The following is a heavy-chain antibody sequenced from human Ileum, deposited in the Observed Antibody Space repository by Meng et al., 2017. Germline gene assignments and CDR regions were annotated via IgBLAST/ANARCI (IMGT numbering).Heavy chain of an antibody. CDR1: GGSISSGGYY. Sequence: QLQLQESGPGLVKSSETLSLTCTVSGGSISSGGYYWSWIRQHPGKGLEWIGYIYDSGSTYYNPSLKSRIAISGDTSKNQFSLNLSSVTAADTAVYYCARGGTAYFDYWGQGTLVTVSS. V-gene: IGHV4-31*03. D-gene: IGHD1-1*01. J-gene: IGHJ4*02. CDR3: ARGGTAYFDY. CDR2: IYDSGST.